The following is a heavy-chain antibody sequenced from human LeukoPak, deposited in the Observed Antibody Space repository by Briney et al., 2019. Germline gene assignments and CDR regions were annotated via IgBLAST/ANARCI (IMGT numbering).Heavy chain of an antibody. J-gene: IGHJ4*02. CDR2: ISSSSYI. V-gene: IGHV3-21*01. Sequence: GGSLRLSCAASGFIFSNYSMNWVRQAPGKGLEWVSSISSSSYINYADSAKGRFTISRDNAKNSLYLQMNSLRAEDTAVYYCARDRLGVGATILWGQGTLVTVSS. CDR1: GFIFSNYS. D-gene: IGHD1-26*01. CDR3: ARDRLGVGATIL.